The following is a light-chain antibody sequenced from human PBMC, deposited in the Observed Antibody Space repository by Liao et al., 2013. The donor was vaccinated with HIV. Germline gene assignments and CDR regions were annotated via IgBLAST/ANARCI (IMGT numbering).Light chain of an antibody. Sequence: SYAVTQPPSVSVSPGQTASITCSGDRLGDKYACWYQQKPGQSPVLVIYQDTKRPSGIPERFSGSNSGNTATLTISGTQAMDEADYYCQTWDSTTAQATFGGGTKLTVL. CDR3: QTWDSTTAQAT. CDR2: QDT. J-gene: IGLJ2*01. CDR1: RLGDKY. V-gene: IGLV3-1*01.